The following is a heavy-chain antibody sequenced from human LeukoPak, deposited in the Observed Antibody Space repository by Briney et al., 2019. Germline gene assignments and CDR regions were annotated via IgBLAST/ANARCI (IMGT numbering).Heavy chain of an antibody. J-gene: IGHJ4*02. V-gene: IGHV3-66*01. D-gene: IGHD3-10*01. Sequence: PGGSLRLSCAASGFTVSSNYMSWVRQAPGKGLEWVSVIYSGGSTYYADSVKGRFTISRDNSKNTLYLQMNSLRAEDTAVYYCARFGPGRDLSYLDYWGQGTLVTVSS. CDR3: ARFGPGRDLSYLDY. CDR2: IYSGGST. CDR1: GFTVSSNY.